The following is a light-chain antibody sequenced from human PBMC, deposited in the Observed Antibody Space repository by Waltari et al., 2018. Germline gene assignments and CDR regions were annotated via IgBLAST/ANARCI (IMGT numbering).Light chain of an antibody. V-gene: IGLV2-8*01. CDR3: SSYAGSDNFVV. J-gene: IGLJ2*01. CDR2: EVN. Sequence: QSALTQPPSASGSPGQSVTISCTGTSSDVGIYAWVPQYQHHPGNAPKLIIFEVNKWPSGVLDRFSGSKSGNTASLTSSGLRPEDEADYYCSSYAGSDNFVVFGGGTKLTVL. CDR1: SSDVGIYAW.